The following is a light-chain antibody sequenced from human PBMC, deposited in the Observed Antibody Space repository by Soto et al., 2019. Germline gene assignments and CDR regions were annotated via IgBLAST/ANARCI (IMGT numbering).Light chain of an antibody. CDR2: EVS. V-gene: IGLV2-8*01. Sequence: QSVLTQPPSASGSPGQSVTISCTGTSSDVGGYNYVSWYQQHPGKAPKLMIYEVSKRPSGVPDRFSGSKSGNTASLTVSGLQAEDEADYFCFSFTTDWTHVFGTGTKLTVL. CDR3: FSFTTDWTHV. CDR1: SSDVGGYNY. J-gene: IGLJ1*01.